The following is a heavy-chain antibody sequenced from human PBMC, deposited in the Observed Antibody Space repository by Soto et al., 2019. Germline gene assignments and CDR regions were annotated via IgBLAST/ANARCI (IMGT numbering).Heavy chain of an antibody. CDR3: ARGMIVLYGIDY. Sequence: GGSLRLSCAASGFTFSSYAMHWVRQAPGKGLEWVAVISYDGSNKYYADSVKGRFTISRDNSKNTLYLQMNSLRAEDTAVYYCARGMIVLYGIDYWGQGTLVTVSS. CDR1: GFTFSSYA. V-gene: IGHV3-30-3*01. CDR2: ISYDGSNK. D-gene: IGHD3-22*01. J-gene: IGHJ4*02.